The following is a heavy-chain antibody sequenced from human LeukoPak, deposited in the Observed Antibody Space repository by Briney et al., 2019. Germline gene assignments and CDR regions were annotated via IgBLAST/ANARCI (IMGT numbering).Heavy chain of an antibody. V-gene: IGHV3-23*01. J-gene: IGHJ4*02. Sequence: GGSLRLSCAASGFTFSSYAMSWVRQAPGKGLEWVSAISGSGGSTYYADSVKGRFTISRDNSKNTLYLQMNSLRAEDTAVYYCARDGQWLVYYFDYWGQGTLVTVSS. D-gene: IGHD6-19*01. CDR1: GFTFSSYA. CDR2: ISGSGGST. CDR3: ARDGQWLVYYFDY.